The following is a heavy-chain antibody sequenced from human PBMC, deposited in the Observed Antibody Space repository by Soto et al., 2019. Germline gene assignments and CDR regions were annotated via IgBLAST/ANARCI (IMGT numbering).Heavy chain of an antibody. CDR3: VKEQQRGYYYYYGRDV. Sequence: GGSLRLSCSASGFTFSSYAMHWVRQAPGKGLEYVSAISSNGGSTYYADSVKGRFTISRDNSKNTLYLQMSSLRAEDTAVYYCVKEQQRGYYYYYGRDVWGKGTTSTAPS. D-gene: IGHD6-13*01. J-gene: IGHJ6*04. CDR2: ISSNGGST. V-gene: IGHV3-64D*08. CDR1: GFTFSSYA.